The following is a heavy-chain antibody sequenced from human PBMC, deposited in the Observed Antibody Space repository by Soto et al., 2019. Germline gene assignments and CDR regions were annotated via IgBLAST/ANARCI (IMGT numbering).Heavy chain of an antibody. V-gene: IGHV3-15*01. CDR2: IKSKTDGGTT. D-gene: IGHD2-15*01. Sequence: GGSLRLSCAASGFTFSNAWMSWVRQAPGKGLEWVGRIKSKTDGGTTDYAAPVKGRFTISRDDSKNTLYLQMNSLKTEDTAVYYCTTDTVVVAAIPTYFDYWGQGTLVTVSS. J-gene: IGHJ4*02. CDR1: GFTFSNAW. CDR3: TTDTVVVAAIPTYFDY.